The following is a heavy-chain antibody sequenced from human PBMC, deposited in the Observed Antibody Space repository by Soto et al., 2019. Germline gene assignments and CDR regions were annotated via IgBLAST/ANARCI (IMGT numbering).Heavy chain of an antibody. Sequence: QVQVVQSGAEVKRPGASVKVSCRTSGYTFSSIGISWVRQAPGQGLEWMGWISPYKGNTYYAQRFQGRVTMTTDTSTNTAYMELRSLRSDDTAVYFCARDLDGSGSYFTDYWGQGTLVTVSS. V-gene: IGHV1-18*01. CDR1: GYTFSSIG. D-gene: IGHD3-10*01. J-gene: IGHJ4*02. CDR2: ISPYKGNT. CDR3: ARDLDGSGSYFTDY.